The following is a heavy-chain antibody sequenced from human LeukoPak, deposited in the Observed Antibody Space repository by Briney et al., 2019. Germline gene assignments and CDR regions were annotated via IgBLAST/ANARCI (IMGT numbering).Heavy chain of an antibody. CDR3: ARGSGSYYAERCFDS. D-gene: IGHD3-10*01. CDR1: GFTVSSNY. V-gene: IGHV3-53*01. Sequence: GGSLRLSCAASGFTVSSNYMSWVRQAPGKGLEWVSVIYSGGTTYYADSVKGRFTISRDNSKNTLYLQMNSLRAEDTALYYCARGSGSYYAERCFDSWGQGSLVTVSS. CDR2: IYSGGTT. J-gene: IGHJ4*02.